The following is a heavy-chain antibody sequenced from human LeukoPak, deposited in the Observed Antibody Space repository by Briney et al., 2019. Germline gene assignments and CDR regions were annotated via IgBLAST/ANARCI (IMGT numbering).Heavy chain of an antibody. D-gene: IGHD2-21*01. CDR3: ARVMGTYCGGDCYSSFDY. CDR1: GYTFTGYY. Sequence: ASVKVSCKGSGYTFTGYYMHWVRQAPGQGLEWMGWISPNSGGTNYAQKFQGRVTMTRDTSISTAYMELSRLRSDDTAVYYCARVMGTYCGGDCYSSFDYWGQGTLVTVSS. V-gene: IGHV1-2*02. CDR2: ISPNSGGT. J-gene: IGHJ4*02.